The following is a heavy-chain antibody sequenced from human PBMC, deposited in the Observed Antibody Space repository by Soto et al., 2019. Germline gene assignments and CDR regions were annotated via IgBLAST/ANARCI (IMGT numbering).Heavy chain of an antibody. Sequence: PGGSLRLSCAASGFTFSSYAMSWVRQAPGKGLEWVSAISGSGGSTYYADSVKGRFTISRDSSKNTLYLQMNSLRAEDTAVYYCVNHEKLGALSDLALDYWGQGTLVTVSS. CDR2: ISGSGGST. D-gene: IGHD1-26*01. J-gene: IGHJ4*02. V-gene: IGHV3-23*01. CDR1: GFTFSSYA. CDR3: VNHEKLGALSDLALDY.